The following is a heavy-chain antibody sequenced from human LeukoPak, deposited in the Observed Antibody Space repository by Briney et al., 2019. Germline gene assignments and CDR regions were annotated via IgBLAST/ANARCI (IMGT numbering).Heavy chain of an antibody. Sequence: PSETLSLTRAVYGGSFSGYYWSWIRQPPGKGLEWIGEINHSGSTNYNPSLKSRVTISVDTSKNQFSLKLSSVTAADTAVYYCARGQTGTLDYWGQGTLVTVSS. J-gene: IGHJ4*02. D-gene: IGHD1-7*01. V-gene: IGHV4-34*01. CDR2: INHSGST. CDR3: ARGQTGTLDY. CDR1: GGSFSGYY.